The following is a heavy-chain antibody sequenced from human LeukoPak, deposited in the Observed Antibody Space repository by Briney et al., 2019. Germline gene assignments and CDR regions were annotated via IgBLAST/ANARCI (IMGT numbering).Heavy chain of an antibody. CDR3: ARDRDGYNSFDY. Sequence: PSQTLSLTCTVSGGSISSGSYYWSWIRQPAGKGLEWIGRIYTSGSTNYNPSLKSRVTISVDTSKNQFSLKLSSATAADTAVYYCARDRDGYNSFDYWGQGTLVTVSS. J-gene: IGHJ4*02. CDR1: GGSISSGSYY. CDR2: IYTSGST. V-gene: IGHV4-61*02. D-gene: IGHD5-24*01.